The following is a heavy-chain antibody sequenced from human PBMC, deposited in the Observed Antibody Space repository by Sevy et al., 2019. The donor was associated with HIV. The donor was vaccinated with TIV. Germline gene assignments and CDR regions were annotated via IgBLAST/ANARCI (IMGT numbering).Heavy chain of an antibody. CDR1: GFTFRSYS. J-gene: IGHJ4*02. D-gene: IGHD3-3*01. CDR2: ISDDSRYI. V-gene: IGHV3-21*01. CDR3: ARDFTIFGVVSGTDY. Sequence: GGSLRLSCAASGFTFRSYSMNWVRQAPGKGLEWLSSISDDSRYIYYSDSVKGRFTISRANAKSSLYLQMNSLRVEDTAIYYCARDFTIFGVVSGTDYWGQGNLVTVSS.